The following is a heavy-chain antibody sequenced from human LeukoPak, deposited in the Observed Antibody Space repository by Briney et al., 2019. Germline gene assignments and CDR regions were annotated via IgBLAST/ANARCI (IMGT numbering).Heavy chain of an antibody. J-gene: IGHJ4*02. Sequence: ASVKVSCKASGYTFTSYYMHWVRQAPGQGLEWMGIINPSSGGTGYAQKFQGRVTITSDTSASTAHMELSGLRSEDAAVYYCARLPGGLGRYYFEYWGQGTLVAVSS. D-gene: IGHD3-16*02. CDR3: ARLPGGLGRYYFEY. CDR2: INPSSGGT. V-gene: IGHV1-46*01. CDR1: GYTFTSYY.